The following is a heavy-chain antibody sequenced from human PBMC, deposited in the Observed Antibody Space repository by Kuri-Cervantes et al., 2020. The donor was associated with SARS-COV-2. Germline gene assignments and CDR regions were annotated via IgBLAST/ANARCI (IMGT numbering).Heavy chain of an antibody. CDR1: GGSISSRSYY. CDR3: ARQGGYYGMDV. Sequence: GSLRFSCSVSGGSISSRSYYWGWIRQPPGKGLEWIGSIYYSGSTNYNPTLKSRVTISVDTSTNQFFLNLTSVTAADTAMYYCARQGGYYGMDVWGQGTTVTVSS. D-gene: IGHD3-22*01. J-gene: IGHJ6*02. CDR2: IYYSGST. V-gene: IGHV4-39*01.